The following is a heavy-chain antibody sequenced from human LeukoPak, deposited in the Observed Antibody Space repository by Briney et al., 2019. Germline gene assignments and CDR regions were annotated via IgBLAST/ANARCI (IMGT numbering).Heavy chain of an antibody. D-gene: IGHD3-10*01. V-gene: IGHV4-38-2*02. CDR2: IYHSGST. CDR1: GYSISSGYY. J-gene: IGHJ4*02. Sequence: PSETLSLTCTVSGYSISSGYYWGWIRQPPGKGLEWIGSIYHSGSTYYNPSLKSRVTISVDTSKNQFSLKLSSVTAADTAVYYCAAITMVRGVIINPLDYWGQGTLVTVSS. CDR3: AAITMVRGVIINPLDY.